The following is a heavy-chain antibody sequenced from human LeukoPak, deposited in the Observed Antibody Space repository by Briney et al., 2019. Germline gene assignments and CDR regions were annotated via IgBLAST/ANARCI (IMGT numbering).Heavy chain of an antibody. Sequence: VASVKVSCKASAYTFTSYGISWVRQAPGQGLEWMGWISAYNGNTNYAQKLQGRVTMTTDTSTSTAYMELRSLRSDDTAVYYCARDYRAGWYSFDSWGKGTLVTVSS. CDR2: ISAYNGNT. J-gene: IGHJ4*02. V-gene: IGHV1-18*01. CDR1: AYTFTSYG. CDR3: ARDYRAGWYSFDS. D-gene: IGHD2-15*01.